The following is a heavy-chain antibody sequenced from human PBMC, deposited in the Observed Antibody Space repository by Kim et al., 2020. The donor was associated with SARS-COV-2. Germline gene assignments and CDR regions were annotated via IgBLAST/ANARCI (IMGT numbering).Heavy chain of an antibody. D-gene: IGHD5-18*01. CDR3: AKGERGYSYGCCGMDV. CDR1: GFTFDDYA. V-gene: IGHV3-9*01. CDR2: ISWNSGSI. Sequence: GGSLRLSCAASGFTFDDYAMHWVRQAPGKGLEWVSGISWNSGSIGYADSVKGRFTISRDNAKNSLYLQMNSLRAEDTALYYSAKGERGYSYGCCGMDVWGQGTTVTVSS. J-gene: IGHJ6*02.